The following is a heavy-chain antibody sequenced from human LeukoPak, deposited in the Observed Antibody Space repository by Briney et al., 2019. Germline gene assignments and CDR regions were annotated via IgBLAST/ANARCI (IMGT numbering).Heavy chain of an antibody. CDR1: GFSFSSYG. Sequence: GGSLRLTCAASGFSFSSYGMSWVRQAPGKGLEWVSSIGGRGDSKYYADSVKGRFTISRDNSKSTLYLQMNSLRAEDTAVYYCTRGGDDEGPNYFDYWGQGTLVTVSS. V-gene: IGHV3-23*01. CDR3: TRGGDDEGPNYFDY. CDR2: IGGRGDSK. J-gene: IGHJ4*02. D-gene: IGHD3-10*01.